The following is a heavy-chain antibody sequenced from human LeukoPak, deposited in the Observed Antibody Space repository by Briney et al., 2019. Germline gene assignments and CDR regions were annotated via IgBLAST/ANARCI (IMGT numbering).Heavy chain of an antibody. CDR1: GFTLSSYS. D-gene: IGHD4-17*01. V-gene: IGHV3-23*01. CDR3: ATSETTHDAFDI. J-gene: IGHJ3*02. Sequence: GGSLRLSCAASGFTLSSYSMNWVRQAPGKGLEWVSTISGRGGSTYYADSAKGRFTISRDNSKNTLYLQMNSLRAEDTAVYYCATSETTHDAFDIWGQGTMVTVSS. CDR2: ISGRGGST.